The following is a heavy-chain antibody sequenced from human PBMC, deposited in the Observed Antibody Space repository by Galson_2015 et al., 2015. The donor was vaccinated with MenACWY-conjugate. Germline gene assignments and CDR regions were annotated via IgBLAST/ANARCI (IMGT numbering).Heavy chain of an antibody. V-gene: IGHV4-59*08. CDR2: IYYSGNT. D-gene: IGHD7-27*01. CDR3: ARHGPSWGYYFDY. J-gene: IGHJ4*02. Sequence: SETLSLTCTVSGGSIGSSYWSWIRQPPGKGLEWIGYIYYSGNTHYNPSLKSRVTISVDTSKNQFSLKLSSVTAADTAVFYCARHGPSWGYYFDYWGQGTLVTVSS. CDR1: GGSIGSSY.